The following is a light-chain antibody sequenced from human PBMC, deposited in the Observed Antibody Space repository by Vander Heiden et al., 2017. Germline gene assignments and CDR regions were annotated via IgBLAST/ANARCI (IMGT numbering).Light chain of an antibody. V-gene: IGKV1-33*01. CDR2: GAT. CDR3: QQYDDLPRT. J-gene: IGKJ1*01. Sequence: DIQITQSPPSLPASVGDRVTTTCQASQDISSSLNWFQKKAGKAPKLLNYGATHLRTGVPSRFARRGSGTDFTFTISSLQAEDVATYYCQQYDDLPRTFGQGTKVEVK. CDR1: QDISSS.